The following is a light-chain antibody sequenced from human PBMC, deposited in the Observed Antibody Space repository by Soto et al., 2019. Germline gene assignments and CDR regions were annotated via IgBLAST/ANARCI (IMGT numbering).Light chain of an antibody. Sequence: EIVLTQSPATLSLSPGERATLSCRASQSVGRYFAWYQQKPGQAPRLLIYDVSSRATGIPARFSGSGSVTDFTLTISSLEPEDFAVYYCQQRSSWPLTFGQGTRVEMK. CDR2: DVS. CDR1: QSVGRY. J-gene: IGKJ1*01. CDR3: QQRSSWPLT. V-gene: IGKV3-11*01.